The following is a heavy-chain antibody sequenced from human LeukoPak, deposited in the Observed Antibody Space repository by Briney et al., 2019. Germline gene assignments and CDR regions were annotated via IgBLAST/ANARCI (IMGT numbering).Heavy chain of an antibody. V-gene: IGHV4-4*07. D-gene: IGHD6-13*01. CDR2: IYTSGST. CDR1: GGSISSYY. J-gene: IGHJ4*02. Sequence: SETLSLTCTVSGGSISSYYWSWIRQPAGKGLEWIGRIYTSGSTNYNPSLKSRVTMSVDTSKNQFSLKLSSVTAADTAVYYCARGVSYSSSWYREVYYFDYWGQGTLVTVSS. CDR3: ARGVSYSSSWYREVYYFDY.